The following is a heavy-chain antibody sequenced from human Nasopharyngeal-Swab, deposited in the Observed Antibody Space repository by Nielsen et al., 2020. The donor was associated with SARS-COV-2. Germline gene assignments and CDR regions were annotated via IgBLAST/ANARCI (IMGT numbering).Heavy chain of an antibody. V-gene: IGHV3-30-3*01. D-gene: IGHD3-22*01. Sequence: GESLKISCAASGFTFSSYAMHWVRQAPGKGLEWVAVISYDGSNKYYADSVKGRFTISRDNSKKTLYLQMNSLRAEDTAVYYCARARGSSGYYYDYYYYMDVWGKGTTVTVSS. CDR1: GFTFSSYA. CDR2: ISYDGSNK. J-gene: IGHJ6*03. CDR3: ARARGSSGYYYDYYYYMDV.